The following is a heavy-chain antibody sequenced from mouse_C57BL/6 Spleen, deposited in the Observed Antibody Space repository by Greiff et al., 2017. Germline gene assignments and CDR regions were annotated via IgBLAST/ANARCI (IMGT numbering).Heavy chain of an antibody. CDR3: ARRRGYAMDY. V-gene: IGHV5-6*01. J-gene: IGHJ4*01. CDR2: ISSGGSYT. Sequence: EVQLQESGGDLVKPGGSLKLSCAASGFTFSSYGMSWVRQTPDKRLEWVATISSGGSYTYYPDSVKGRFTISRDNAKNTLYLQMSSLKSEDTAMYYCARRRGYAMDYWGQGTSVTVSS. CDR1: GFTFSSYG.